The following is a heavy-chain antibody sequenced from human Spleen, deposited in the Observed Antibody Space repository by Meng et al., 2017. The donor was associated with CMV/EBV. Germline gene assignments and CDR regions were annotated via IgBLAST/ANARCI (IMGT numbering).Heavy chain of an antibody. Sequence: SVKVSCKASGGTLSSYSISWVRQAPGQRLEWMGRIIPILGIAIYAQKFQGRVTIIADKSTSTAFMELSSLRSEDTAVYYCARDLATPSYKGEYEFSGLDYWGQGTLVTVSS. CDR2: IIPILGIA. D-gene: IGHD3-16*01. CDR1: GGTLSSYS. J-gene: IGHJ4*02. CDR3: ARDLATPSYKGEYEFSGLDY. V-gene: IGHV1-69*04.